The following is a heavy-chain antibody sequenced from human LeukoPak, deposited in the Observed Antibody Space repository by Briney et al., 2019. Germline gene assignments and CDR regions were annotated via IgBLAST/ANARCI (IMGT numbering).Heavy chain of an antibody. V-gene: IGHV4-59*01. CDR1: GGSISRNY. CDR3: AGDLGVYGNFDY. D-gene: IGHD6-13*01. J-gene: IGHJ4*02. CDR2: IYYSGST. Sequence: KTSETLSLTCTVSGGSISRNYWNWIRQSPGKGLEWIGHIYYSGSTNYNPSLKSRVTISVDTSKNQFTLKLSSVTAADTAVYYCAGDLGVYGNFDYWGQGTLVTVSS.